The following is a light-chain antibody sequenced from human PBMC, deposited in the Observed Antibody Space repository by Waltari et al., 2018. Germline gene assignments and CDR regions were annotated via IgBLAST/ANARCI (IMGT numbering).Light chain of an antibody. V-gene: IGKV1-6*01. CDR3: LQHFEFRFS. Sequence: AVQLTQSPSSLSASVGDRLTITCRASQAIKNDLNWYQQKPGKAPKVLIYGASTLHMGVPSRFSGSGSGTNFSLTISSLQPEDFATYYCLQHFEFRFSFGPGTKVDL. J-gene: IGKJ3*01. CDR1: QAIKND. CDR2: GAS.